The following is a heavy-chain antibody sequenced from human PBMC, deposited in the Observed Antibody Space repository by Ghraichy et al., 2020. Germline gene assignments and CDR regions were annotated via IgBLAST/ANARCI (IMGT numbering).Heavy chain of an antibody. D-gene: IGHD1-1*01. Sequence: GESLNISCKGSGYSFTIYWIGWVRQMPGKGLEWIGIIFPGDSDTRYSPSFQGQVTISADKSSSTAYLQWSSLRASDTAIYYCARGSSYYDYWGQGTLVTVSS. CDR2: IFPGDSDT. CDR3: ARGSSYYDY. CDR1: GYSFTIYW. V-gene: IGHV5-51*01. J-gene: IGHJ4*02.